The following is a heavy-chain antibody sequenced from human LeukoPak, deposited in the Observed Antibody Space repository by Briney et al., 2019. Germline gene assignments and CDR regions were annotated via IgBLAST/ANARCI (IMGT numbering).Heavy chain of an antibody. CDR1: GYTFTSYD. V-gene: IGHV1-8*01. J-gene: IGHJ5*02. CDR3: ARSLYRGLATKRRDWFDP. CDR2: MNPNSGNT. Sequence: ASVKVSCKASGYTFTSYDINWVRQATGQGLEWMGWMNPNSGNTGYAQKFQGRVTMTRNTSISTAYMELSSLRSEDTAVCYCARSLYRGLATKRRDWFDPWGQGTLVTVSS. D-gene: IGHD2-8*01.